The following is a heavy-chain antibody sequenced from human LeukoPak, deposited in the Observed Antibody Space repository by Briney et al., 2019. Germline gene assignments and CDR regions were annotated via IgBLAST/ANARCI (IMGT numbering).Heavy chain of an antibody. V-gene: IGHV3-23*01. CDR2: ISGSSANT. CDR3: AKSICSSGWYCSIDY. CDR1: RFTFSSYA. Sequence: PSGYLRCSSSASRFTFSSYAMSWVRQAPGKGLVGVFTISGSSANTYYADSVKGRFTMSRDNSKNTLYLQMNSLRAEDTAVHYCAKSICSSGWYCSIDYWGQGTLVTVSS. D-gene: IGHD6-19*01. J-gene: IGHJ4*02.